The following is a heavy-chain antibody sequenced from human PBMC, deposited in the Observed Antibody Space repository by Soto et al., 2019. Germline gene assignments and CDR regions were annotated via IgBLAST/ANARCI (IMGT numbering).Heavy chain of an antibody. V-gene: IGHV3-23*01. Sequence: EVQLLESGGGLVQPGGSLRLSCAASGFTFSSYAMSWVRQAPGKGLEWVSAISGSGGSTYYADSVKGRFTISRDNSKNTLYLQMNSLRAEDTAVYYCEKDEVGYSRINDDAFDIWGQGTMVTVSS. CDR1: GFTFSSYA. CDR3: EKDEVGYSRINDDAFDI. CDR2: ISGSGGST. D-gene: IGHD6-13*01. J-gene: IGHJ3*02.